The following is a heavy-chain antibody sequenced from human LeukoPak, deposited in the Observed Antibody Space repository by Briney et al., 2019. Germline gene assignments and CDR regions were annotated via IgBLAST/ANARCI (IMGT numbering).Heavy chain of an antibody. D-gene: IGHD5-12*01. CDR1: GFTFSSYW. Sequence: PGGSLRLSCAASGFTFSSYWMSWVRQAPGKGLEWVSFISSSSSYIHYADSVKGRFTISRDNAKNSLYLQMNSLRAEDTAVYYCARDGGGYRFYNWFDPWGQGTLVTVSS. CDR2: ISSSSSYI. CDR3: ARDGGGYRFYNWFDP. J-gene: IGHJ5*02. V-gene: IGHV3-21*01.